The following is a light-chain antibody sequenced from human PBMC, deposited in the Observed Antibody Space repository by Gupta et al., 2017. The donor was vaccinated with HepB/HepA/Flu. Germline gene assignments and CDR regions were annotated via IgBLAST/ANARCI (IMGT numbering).Light chain of an antibody. CDR2: WAS. J-gene: IGKJ1*01. CDR1: QSVSYSSNNKNN. CDR3: QQYYSTCWT. V-gene: IGKV4-1*01. Sequence: DIVMTQSPDSLAVSLGERATINCKSSQSVSYSSNNKNNLAWYQQKPGQPPKLLMYWASTRESGVPDRFSGSGSGTDFTLTISSLQAEDVAVYYCQQYYSTCWTFGQGTKVEIK.